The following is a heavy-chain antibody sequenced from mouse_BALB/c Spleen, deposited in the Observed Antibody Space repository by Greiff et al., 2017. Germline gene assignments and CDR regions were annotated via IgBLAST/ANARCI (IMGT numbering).Heavy chain of an antibody. D-gene: IGHD2-4*01. Sequence: EVKLMESGPELVKPGASVKIPCKASGYTFTDYNMDWVKQSHGKSLEWIGDINPNNGGTIYNQKFKGKATLTVDKSSSTAYMELRSLTSEDTAVYYCARGNYDYDGYYFDYWGQGTTLTVSS. CDR2: INPNNGGT. J-gene: IGHJ2*01. CDR1: GYTFTDYN. V-gene: IGHV1-18*01. CDR3: ARGNYDYDGYYFDY.